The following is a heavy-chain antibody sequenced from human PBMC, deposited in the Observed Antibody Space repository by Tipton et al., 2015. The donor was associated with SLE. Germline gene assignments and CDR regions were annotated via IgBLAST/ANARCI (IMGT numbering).Heavy chain of an antibody. J-gene: IGHJ3*02. D-gene: IGHD3-3*01. CDR2: IYYSGST. CDR3: ARAYDFFGAFDI. Sequence: TLSLTCAVSGYSISSSYYWSWIRQPPGKGLEWIGYIYYSGSTNYNPSLKSRVTISVDTSKNQFSLKLSSVTAADTAVYYCARAYDFFGAFDIWGQGTMVTVSS. V-gene: IGHV4-61*01. CDR1: GYSISSSYY.